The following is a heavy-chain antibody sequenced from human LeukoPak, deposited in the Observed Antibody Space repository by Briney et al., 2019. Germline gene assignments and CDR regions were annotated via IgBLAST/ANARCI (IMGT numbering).Heavy chain of an antibody. V-gene: IGHV3-23*01. CDR3: AKLDMPRGVFQDSNFDN. J-gene: IGHJ4*02. CDR1: GFAFNNYA. CDR2: LSRSGAST. Sequence: PGGSLRLSCAASGFAFNNYAMSWVRQAPGKGLEWVSSLSRSGASTYYADSVKGRFTISRDSSKNVVDLQTNSLRAEDTAVYYCAKLDMPRGVFQDSNFDNWGQGTLVTVSA. D-gene: IGHD3-10*01.